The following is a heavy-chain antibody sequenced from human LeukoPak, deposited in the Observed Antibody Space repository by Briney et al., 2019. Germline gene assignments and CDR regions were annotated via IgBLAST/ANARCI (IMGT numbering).Heavy chain of an antibody. CDR1: GFIFSSYV. J-gene: IGHJ4*02. D-gene: IGHD2-2*01. CDR2: ISGSGGST. V-gene: IGHV3-23*01. Sequence: SGGSLRLSCAAFGFIFSSYVMSWVRQAPGKGLEWVSVISGSGGSTYYADSVKGRFTISRDNSKNTLYLQMNSLRAEDTAVYYCAREDCSSTSCYDPSVSDYWGQGTLVTVSS. CDR3: AREDCSSTSCYDPSVSDY.